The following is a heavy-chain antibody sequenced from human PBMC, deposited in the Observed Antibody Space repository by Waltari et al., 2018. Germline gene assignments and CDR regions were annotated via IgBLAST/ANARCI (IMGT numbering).Heavy chain of an antibody. CDR3: GRIAFGDDGGYFQY. Sequence: QLQLQESGPGLVRPSETLCLTCPGSGGSITTNYNCAWIRQPPGKGLEWMGNMQYRGSTFYNPSLMSRVTISLDTSKNQFSLTLTSVDAADTAVYFCGRIAFGDDGGYFQYWGQGTLVTVSS. D-gene: IGHD4-17*01. CDR2: MQYRGST. J-gene: IGHJ1*01. V-gene: IGHV4-39*01. CDR1: GGSITTNYN.